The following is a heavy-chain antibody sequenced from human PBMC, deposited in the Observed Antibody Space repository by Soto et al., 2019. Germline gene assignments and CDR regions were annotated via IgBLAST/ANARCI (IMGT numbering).Heavy chain of an antibody. D-gene: IGHD6-13*01. CDR2: ISYDGSNK. Sequence: QTGGSLRLSCAASGFTFSSYGMHWVRQAPGKGLEWVAVISYDGSNKYYADSVKGRFTISRDNSKNTLYLQMNSLRAEDTAVYYCAKDGDSSSWLDPSYGMDVWGQGTTVTVSS. CDR1: GFTFSSYG. J-gene: IGHJ6*02. V-gene: IGHV3-30*18. CDR3: AKDGDSSSWLDPSYGMDV.